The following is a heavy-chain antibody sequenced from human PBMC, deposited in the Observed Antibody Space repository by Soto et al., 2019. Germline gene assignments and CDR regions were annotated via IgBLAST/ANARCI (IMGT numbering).Heavy chain of an antibody. CDR1: GGSISSSSYY. D-gene: IGHD4-17*01. Sequence: SETLSLTCTVSGGSISSSSYYWGWIRQPPGKGLEWIGSIYYSGSTYYNPSLKSRVTISVDTSKNQFSLKLSSVTAADTAVYYCARTYGDYVGGWFAPWGQGTLVTVSS. V-gene: IGHV4-39*01. CDR3: ARTYGDYVGGWFAP. CDR2: IYYSGST. J-gene: IGHJ5*02.